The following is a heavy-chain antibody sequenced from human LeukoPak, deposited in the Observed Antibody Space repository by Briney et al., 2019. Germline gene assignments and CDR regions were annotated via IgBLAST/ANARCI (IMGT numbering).Heavy chain of an antibody. CDR2: IYYSGST. CDR1: GGSISSGSIY. V-gene: IGHV4-39*07. Sequence: SETLSLTCTVSGGSISSGSIYWSWIRQPPGKGLEWIGSIYYSGSTYYNPSLKSRVTISVDTSKNQFSLKLSSVTAADTAVYYCARCPLDGYYYYMDVWGKGTTVTVSS. CDR3: ARCPLDGYYYYMDV. D-gene: IGHD5-24*01. J-gene: IGHJ6*03.